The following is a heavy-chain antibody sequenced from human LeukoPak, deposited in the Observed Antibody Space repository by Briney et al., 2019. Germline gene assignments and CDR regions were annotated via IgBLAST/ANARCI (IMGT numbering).Heavy chain of an antibody. Sequence: GGSLRLSCAASGFTFSSYSMNWVRQAPGKGLEWVSSISSSSSYIYYADSVKGRFTISRDNSKNTLYLQMNSLRAEDTAVYYCARGKYYYYYMDVWGKGTTVTISS. CDR3: ARGKYYYYYMDV. CDR1: GFTFSSYS. V-gene: IGHV3-21*04. CDR2: ISSSSSYI. J-gene: IGHJ6*03.